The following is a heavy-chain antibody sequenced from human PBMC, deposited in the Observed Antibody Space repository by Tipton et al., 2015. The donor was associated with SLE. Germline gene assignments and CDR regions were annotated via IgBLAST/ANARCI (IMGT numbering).Heavy chain of an antibody. Sequence: SLRLSCAASGFIVSSKYMSWVRQAPGKGLGWVSMLYSGGTTYYADSVRGRFTISRHNSKNSLYLQMNSLRSEDTAVYYCAAGEYSYGYAFNIWGQGTMVTVSS. CDR2: LYSGGTT. J-gene: IGHJ3*02. D-gene: IGHD5-18*01. V-gene: IGHV3-53*04. CDR1: GFIVSSKY. CDR3: AAGEYSYGYAFNI.